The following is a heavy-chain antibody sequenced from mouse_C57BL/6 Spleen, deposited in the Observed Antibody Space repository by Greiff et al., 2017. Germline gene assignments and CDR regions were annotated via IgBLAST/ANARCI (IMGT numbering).Heavy chain of an antibody. CDR2: IYPRSGNT. Sequence: VKLMESGAELARPGASVKLSCKASGYTFTSYGISWVKQSTGQGLEWIGEIYPRSGNTYYNEKFKGKATLTADKSSSTAYMELRSLTSEDSAVYFCATTTVVPDYYAMDYWGQGTSVTVSS. CDR3: ATTTVVPDYYAMDY. CDR1: GYTFTSYG. D-gene: IGHD1-1*01. V-gene: IGHV1-81*01. J-gene: IGHJ4*01.